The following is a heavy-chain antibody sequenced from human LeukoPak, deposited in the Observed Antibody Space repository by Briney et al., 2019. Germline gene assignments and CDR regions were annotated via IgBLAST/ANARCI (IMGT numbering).Heavy chain of an antibody. J-gene: IGHJ4*02. CDR3: AKSYSSGWDFDY. CDR1: GGSISGGTYY. CDR2: VSYSGTT. V-gene: IGHV4-39*01. Sequence: SETLSLTCTVSGGSISGGTYYWGWIRQPPGKGLEWIGTVSYSGTTYYKSSLKSQVTISVDTSKNQFSLQLKSVTPEDTAVYYCAKSYSSGWDFDYWGQGTLVTVSS. D-gene: IGHD6-19*01.